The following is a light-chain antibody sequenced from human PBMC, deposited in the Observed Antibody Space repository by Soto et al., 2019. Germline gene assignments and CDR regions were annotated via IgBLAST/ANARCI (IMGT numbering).Light chain of an antibody. Sequence: NLLTQSASALSLSPVEGVNLFCISSRRVTVTSLAWYQPKPGQAPRLLIYGASHRATGIPDRFSGSGSGTDFTLTISRLEPEDFAVYYCPQYGSSGTFGHGTTVDLK. CDR1: RRVTVTS. V-gene: IGKV3-20*01. CDR2: GAS. J-gene: IGKJ1*01. CDR3: PQYGSSGT.